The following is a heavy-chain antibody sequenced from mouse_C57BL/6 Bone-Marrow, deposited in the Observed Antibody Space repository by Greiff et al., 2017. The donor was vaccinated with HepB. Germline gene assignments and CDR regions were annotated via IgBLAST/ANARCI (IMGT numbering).Heavy chain of an antibody. D-gene: IGHD1-1*01. CDR2: ISDGGSYT. J-gene: IGHJ1*03. V-gene: IGHV5-4*01. CDR1: GFTFSSYA. CDR3: ARDRYGGSYEWYFDV. Sequence: EVKLMESGGGLVKPGGSLKLSCAASGFTFSSYAMSWVRQTPEKRLEWVATISDGGSYTYYPDNVKGRFTISRDNAKNNLYLQMSHLKSEDTAMCYCARDRYGGSYEWYFDVWGTGATVTVSS.